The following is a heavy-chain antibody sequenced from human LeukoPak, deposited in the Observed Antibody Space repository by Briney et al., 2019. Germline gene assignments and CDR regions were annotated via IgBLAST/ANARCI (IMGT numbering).Heavy chain of an antibody. D-gene: IGHD1-26*01. V-gene: IGHV1-69*13. Sequence: SVKVSCKASGGTFSSYAISWVRQAPGQGLEWMGGIIPIFGTANYAQKFQGRVTITADESTSTAYMELSSLRSEDTAVYYCATVEVGATNFDYWGQGTLVTVSS. CDR3: ATVEVGATNFDY. CDR1: GGTFSSYA. CDR2: IIPIFGTA. J-gene: IGHJ4*02.